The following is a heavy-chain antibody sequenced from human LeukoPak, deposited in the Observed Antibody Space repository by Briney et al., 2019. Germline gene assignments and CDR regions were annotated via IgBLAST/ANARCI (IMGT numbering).Heavy chain of an antibody. V-gene: IGHV3-30*01. J-gene: IGHJ3*02. CDR3: ARGPGPIAGAKNPFDI. CDR2: ISYDGSNK. Sequence: GRSLRLSCAASGLTFSSYAMHWVRQAPGKGLEWVAVISYDGSNKYYADSVKGRFTISGDKSKNTLYLQMNSLRPEDTACYYCARGPGPIAGAKNPFDIWGQGTMVTVSS. CDR1: GLTFSSYA. D-gene: IGHD1-26*01.